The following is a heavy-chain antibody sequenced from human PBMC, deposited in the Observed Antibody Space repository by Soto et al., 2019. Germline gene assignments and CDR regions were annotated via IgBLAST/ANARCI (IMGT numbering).Heavy chain of an antibody. D-gene: IGHD3-22*01. V-gene: IGHV3-23*01. J-gene: IGHJ4*02. CDR3: AKGLSVPDSSGFGY. CDR2: ISGSGGST. CDR1: GFTFSSYA. Sequence: EVQLLESGGGLVQPGGSLRHSCAASGFTFSSYAMSWVRQAPGKGLEWVSAISGSGGSTYYADSVKGRFTISRDNSKNTLYLQMNCLKAVNTDVYYCAKGLSVPDSSGFGYWGQETLVTVSS.